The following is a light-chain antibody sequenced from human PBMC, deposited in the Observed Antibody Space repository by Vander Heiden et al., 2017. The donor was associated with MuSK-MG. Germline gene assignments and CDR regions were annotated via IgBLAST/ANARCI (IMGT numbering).Light chain of an antibody. CDR3: TSFSASNTLV. Sequence: QSALTQPASVSGSPGQSITLSCTGTSNDIGLYNYVSWYQQHPDHAPKLMIFEVTKRPSGVSGRFSGSKSGNTASLTISGLQAEDEAAYYCTSFSASNTLVFGGGTRLTVL. J-gene: IGLJ3*02. CDR2: EVT. V-gene: IGLV2-14*03. CDR1: SNDIGLYNY.